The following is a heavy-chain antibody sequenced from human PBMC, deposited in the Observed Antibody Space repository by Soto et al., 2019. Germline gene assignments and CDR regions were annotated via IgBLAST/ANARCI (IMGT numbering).Heavy chain of an antibody. D-gene: IGHD3-10*01. CDR1: GGSITRHY. V-gene: IGHV4-59*08. Sequence: SETLSLTCSVSGGSITRHYCSWFRQPPGKGLEWIGYIHHSGSTSYNPSLKSRVTMSVDTSKNQFSLKVNSVTAADTALYYCARQGFGQLHGLVDVWGPGTTVT. CDR3: ARQGFGQLHGLVDV. J-gene: IGHJ6*02. CDR2: IHHSGST.